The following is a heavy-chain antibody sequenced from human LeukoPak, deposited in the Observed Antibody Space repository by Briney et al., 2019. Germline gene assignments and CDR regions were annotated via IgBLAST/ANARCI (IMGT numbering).Heavy chain of an antibody. CDR2: IKNKSDGGTT. V-gene: IGHV3-15*01. CDR1: GFTFSYAW. CDR3: TTDGPNDSSGYYGY. D-gene: IGHD3-22*01. Sequence: PGGSLRLSCAASGFTFSYAWMSWVRQTPGKGLEWVGRIKNKSDGGTTDYAAPVKGRFTISRDDSKNTLYLQMNSLKTEDTAVYYCTTDGPNDSSGYYGYWGQGTLVTVSS. J-gene: IGHJ4*02.